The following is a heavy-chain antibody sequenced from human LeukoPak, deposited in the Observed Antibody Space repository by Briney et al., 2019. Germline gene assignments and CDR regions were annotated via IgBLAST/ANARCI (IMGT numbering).Heavy chain of an antibody. V-gene: IGHV3-7*01. CDR1: GFTFSSYW. J-gene: IGHJ1*01. Sequence: GGSLRLSCAASGFTFSSYWMSGVRQAPGKGLEWVANIKQDGSEKYYVDSVKGRFTISRDNAKNSLYLQMNSLRAEDTAVYYCARYCSSTSCYSEYFQHWGQGTLVTVSS. CDR2: IKQDGSEK. CDR3: ARYCSSTSCYSEYFQH. D-gene: IGHD2-2*02.